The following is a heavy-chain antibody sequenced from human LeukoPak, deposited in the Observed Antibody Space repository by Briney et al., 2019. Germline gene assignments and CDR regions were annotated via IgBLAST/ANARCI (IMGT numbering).Heavy chain of an antibody. D-gene: IGHD3-3*01. J-gene: IGHJ4*02. CDR1: GGSISSGGYY. CDR3: ARNQGRYDFWSGYYPY. V-gene: IGHV4-30-2*01. Sequence: NPSQTLSLTCTVSGGSISSGGYYWSWIRQPPGKGLEWIGYIYHSGSTYYNPSLKSRVTISVDRSKNQFSLKLSSVTGADTAVYYCARNQGRYDFWSGYYPYWGQGTLVTVSS. CDR2: IYHSGST.